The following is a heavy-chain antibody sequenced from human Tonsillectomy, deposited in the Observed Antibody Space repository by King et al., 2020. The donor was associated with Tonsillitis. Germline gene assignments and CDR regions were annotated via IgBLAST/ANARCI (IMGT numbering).Heavy chain of an antibody. J-gene: IGHJ6*03. CDR3: ARGGTLIVEPYYYMDV. Sequence: EVQLVESGGGLVQPGGSLRLSCAASGFTFSSYEMNWVRQAPGKGLECVSYISSNGYNIYYADSVKGRFTISRDNAKNSLYLQMNSLRAEDTAVYYCARGGTLIVEPYYYMDVWGKGTTVTVSS. CDR2: ISSNGYNI. CDR1: GFTFSSYE. D-gene: IGHD3-22*01. V-gene: IGHV3-48*03.